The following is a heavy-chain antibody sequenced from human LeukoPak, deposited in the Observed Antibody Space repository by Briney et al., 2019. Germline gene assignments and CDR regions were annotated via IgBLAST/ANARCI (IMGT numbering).Heavy chain of an antibody. V-gene: IGHV2-5*02. J-gene: IGHJ4*02. Sequence: SGPTLVKPTQTLTLTCTFSGFSLRTSGVGVGWIRQPPGKDLEWLALIYWDDDKRYSPSLKSRLTITKDTSKNQVVLTMTNMDPVDTATYYCAHLGIAVAGFDYWGQGTLVTVSS. CDR3: AHLGIAVAGFDY. CDR2: IYWDDDK. D-gene: IGHD6-19*01. CDR1: GFSLRTSGVG.